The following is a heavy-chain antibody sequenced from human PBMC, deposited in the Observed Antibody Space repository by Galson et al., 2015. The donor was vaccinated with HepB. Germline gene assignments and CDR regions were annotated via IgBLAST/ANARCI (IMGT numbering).Heavy chain of an antibody. CDR2: IYHSGTT. J-gene: IGHJ3*02. D-gene: IGHD6-19*01. CDR1: DYFISNGYY. V-gene: IGHV4-38-2*01. CDR3: ASQLTISEAGRGGAFDI. Sequence: SETLSLTCVVSDYFISNGYYWGWIRQPPGKGLEWIGSIYHSGTTYYSPSLKTRVTISVDTSKNHFSLKLSSVTAADTAVYYCASQLTISEAGRGGAFDIWGQRTMDTLSS.